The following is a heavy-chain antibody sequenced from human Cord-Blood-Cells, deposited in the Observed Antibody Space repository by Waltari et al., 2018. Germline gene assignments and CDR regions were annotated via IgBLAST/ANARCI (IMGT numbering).Heavy chain of an antibody. J-gene: IGHJ4*02. V-gene: IGHV4-59*01. CDR3: ARVLLSSSSDYFDY. CDR1: GGSISSYY. Sequence: QVQLQESGPGLVKPSETLSLTCTVSGGSISSYYWSWIRPPPGKGLEWIGYIYYSGSTNYNPSLKSRVTISVDTSKNQFSLKLSSVTAADTAVYYCARVLLSSSSDYFDYWGQGTLVTVSS. CDR2: IYYSGST. D-gene: IGHD6-6*01.